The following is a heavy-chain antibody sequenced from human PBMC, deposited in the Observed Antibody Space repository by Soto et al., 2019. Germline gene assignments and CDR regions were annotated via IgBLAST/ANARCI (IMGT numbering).Heavy chain of an antibody. CDR2: IYYSGST. V-gene: IGHV4-31*03. Sequence: SETLSLTCTVSGGSISSGGYYWSWIRQHPGKGLEWIGYIYYSGSTYYNPSLKSRVTISVDTSKNQFSLKLSSVTAADTAVYYCARARGVYGSGGEYYYYYGMDVWGQGTTVTVSS. CDR3: ARARGVYGSGGEYYYYYGMDV. CDR1: GGSISSGGYY. D-gene: IGHD3-10*01. J-gene: IGHJ6*02.